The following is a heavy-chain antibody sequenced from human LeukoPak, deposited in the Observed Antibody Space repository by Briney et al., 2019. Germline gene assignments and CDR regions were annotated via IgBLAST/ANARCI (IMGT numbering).Heavy chain of an antibody. CDR1: GFTFSSYA. CDR3: AKSESYGQTSPDY. Sequence: AGGSLRLSCAASGFTFSSYAMSWVRQAPGKGLEWVSAISGSGGSTYYADSVKGRFTISRDNSKNTLYLQMNSLRAEDTAVYYCAKSESYGQTSPDYWGQGTLVTVSS. V-gene: IGHV3-23*01. D-gene: IGHD5-18*01. CDR2: ISGSGGST. J-gene: IGHJ4*02.